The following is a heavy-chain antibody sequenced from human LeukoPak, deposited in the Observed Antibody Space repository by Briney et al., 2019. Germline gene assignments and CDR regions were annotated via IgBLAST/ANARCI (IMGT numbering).Heavy chain of an antibody. V-gene: IGHV3-43*02. CDR3: AKDGYNYGLAQIRN. CDR2: ISGDGGST. CDR1: GFTFDDYA. J-gene: IGHJ4*02. Sequence: GGSLRLSCVASGFTFDDYAMHWVRQVPGKGLEWVSLISGDGGSTYYADSVKGRFTISRDNSKNSLYLQMNSLRTEDTALYCCAKDGYNYGLAQIRNWGQGTLVTVSS. D-gene: IGHD5-18*01.